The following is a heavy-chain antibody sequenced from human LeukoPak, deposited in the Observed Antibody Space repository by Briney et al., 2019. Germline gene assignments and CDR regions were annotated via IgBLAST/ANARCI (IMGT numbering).Heavy chain of an antibody. J-gene: IGHJ4*02. CDR1: GFSFSSYA. D-gene: IGHD3-16*01. CDR3: ARASWVSSADAVL. V-gene: IGHV3-23*01. Sequence: GGSLRLSCAASGFSFSSYAMSWVRQAPARGLEWVSSLRGDGETFYADSVKGRFTLSRDHSRNTVYLHLNNLRVEDTAVYYCARASWVSSADAVLWGQGTVVTVS. CDR2: LRGDGET.